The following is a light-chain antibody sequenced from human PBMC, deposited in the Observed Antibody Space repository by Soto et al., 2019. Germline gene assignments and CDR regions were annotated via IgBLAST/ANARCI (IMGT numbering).Light chain of an antibody. Sequence: EIVMTQSPSTLSVSPGERATLSCRASPSASSNLAWYQQKPGQAPRLLIYGASTRATGIPARFSGSGSGTEFTLNISRLQSEDFAVYYCQQYNNLYTLGQWTKVDIK. CDR3: QQYNNLYT. CDR1: PSASSN. V-gene: IGKV3-15*01. CDR2: GAS. J-gene: IGKJ2*01.